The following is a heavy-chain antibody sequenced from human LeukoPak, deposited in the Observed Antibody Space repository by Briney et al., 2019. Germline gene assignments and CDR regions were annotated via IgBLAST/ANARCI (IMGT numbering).Heavy chain of an antibody. CDR3: ARRDYYDSSGEDY. J-gene: IGHJ4*02. CDR2: IYPGDSDT. D-gene: IGHD3-22*01. CDR1: GYSLTSYW. V-gene: IGHV5-51*01. Sequence: GESLKISCKGSGYSLTSYWIGWVRQLPGKGLKWMGIIYPGDSDTRYSPSFQGQVTISADKSISTAYLQWSSLKASDTAMYYCARRDYYDSSGEDYWGQGTLVTVSS.